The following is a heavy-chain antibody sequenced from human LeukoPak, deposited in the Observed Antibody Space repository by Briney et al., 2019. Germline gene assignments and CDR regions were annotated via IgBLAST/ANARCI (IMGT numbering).Heavy chain of an antibody. D-gene: IGHD4-11*01. V-gene: IGHV4-34*01. CDR1: GGSFSGYY. Sequence: SETLSLTCAVYGGSFSGYYWSWIRQPPGQGLEWIGEINHSGSTNYNPSLKSRVTISVDTSKNQFSLKLSSVTAADTAVYYCVRGYSNYDYWGQGTLVTVSS. J-gene: IGHJ4*02. CDR2: INHSGST. CDR3: VRGYSNYDY.